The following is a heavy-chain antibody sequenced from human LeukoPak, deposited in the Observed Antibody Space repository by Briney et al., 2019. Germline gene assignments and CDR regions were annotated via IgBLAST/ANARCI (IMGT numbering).Heavy chain of an antibody. CDR2: IKQDGSET. J-gene: IGHJ4*02. Sequence: PGGSLRLSCAASGFTFSSYWMSWVRQAPGKGLEWVASIKQDGSETYYVDSLKGRFTISRDNAKSSLYLGMHRLTAEDTVVYYCASLSGLMWIHHTYFDYWGQGTLVTVSS. CDR1: GFTFSSYW. CDR3: ASLSGLMWIHHTYFDY. V-gene: IGHV3-7*01. D-gene: IGHD5-18*01.